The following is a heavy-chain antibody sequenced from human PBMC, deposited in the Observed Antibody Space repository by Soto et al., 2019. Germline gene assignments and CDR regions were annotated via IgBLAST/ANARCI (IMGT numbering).Heavy chain of an antibody. CDR3: AKGEIYFDY. V-gene: IGHV3-23*01. J-gene: IGHJ4*02. CDR2: CRGSGGST. CDR1: GFTFTNYA. Sequence: GGSLRLSCVASGFTFTNYAMSWVRQAPGKGLEWVSGCRGSGGSTYYADSVKGRFTISRDNSKSTLFLQINSLRAEDTAVYYCAKGEIYFDYWGQGXLVTVYS.